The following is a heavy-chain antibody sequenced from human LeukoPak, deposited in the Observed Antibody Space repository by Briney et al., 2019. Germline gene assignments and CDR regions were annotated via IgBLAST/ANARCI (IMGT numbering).Heavy chain of an antibody. CDR2: INPNSGGT. Sequence: ASVKVSCKASGSAFTGYCIHWVRQAPGQGLEWMGWINPNSGGTKYAQKFQGRVTMTRDTSITTAYMGLSRLRSDDTAVYYCAKGRVVAGSKSLTYHWFDPWGQGTLVTVSS. D-gene: IGHD6-19*01. CDR1: GSAFTGYC. CDR3: AKGRVVAGSKSLTYHWFDP. J-gene: IGHJ5*02. V-gene: IGHV1-2*02.